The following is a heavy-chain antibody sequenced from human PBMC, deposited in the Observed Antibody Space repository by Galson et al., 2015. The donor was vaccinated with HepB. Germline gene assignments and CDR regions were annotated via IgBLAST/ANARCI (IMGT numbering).Heavy chain of an antibody. J-gene: IGHJ5*02. CDR1: GFTFSSYA. D-gene: IGHD5-12*01. CDR2: ISGSGGST. Sequence: SLRLSCAASGFTFSSYAMSWVRQAPEKGLEWVSAISGSGGSTYYADSVKGRFTISRDNSKNTLYLQMNSLRAEDTAVYYCANSGYSGYGNWFDPWGQGTLVTVSS. CDR3: ANSGYSGYGNWFDP. V-gene: IGHV3-23*01.